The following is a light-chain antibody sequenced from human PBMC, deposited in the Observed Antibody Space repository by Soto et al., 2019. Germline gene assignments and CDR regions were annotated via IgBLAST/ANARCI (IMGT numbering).Light chain of an antibody. CDR1: SSDVGNSNY. Sequence: QSVLTQPASVSGSPGQSITISCTGTSSDVGNSNYVSWYQQHPGKAPRLILYEVSIRPSGVSTRFSGSKSGNTASLTISRLQAEDEADYHCSSFERSGTYVFGTGPKLTVL. J-gene: IGLJ1*01. V-gene: IGLV2-14*03. CDR3: SSFERSGTYV. CDR2: EVS.